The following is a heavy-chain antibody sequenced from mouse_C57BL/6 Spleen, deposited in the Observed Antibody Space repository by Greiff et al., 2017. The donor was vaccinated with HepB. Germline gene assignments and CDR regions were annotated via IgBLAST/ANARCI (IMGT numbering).Heavy chain of an antibody. CDR1: GCTFSDYY. V-gene: IGHV5-12*01. J-gene: IGHJ1*03. CDR3: ARRGFFYWYFDV. CDR2: ISNGGGST. Sequence: EVQLVESGGGLVQPGGSLKLSCAASGCTFSDYYMYWVRQTPEKRLEWVAYISNGGGSTYYPDTVKGRFTISRDNAKNTLYLQMSRLKSEDTAMYYCARRGFFYWYFDVWGTGTTVTVSS.